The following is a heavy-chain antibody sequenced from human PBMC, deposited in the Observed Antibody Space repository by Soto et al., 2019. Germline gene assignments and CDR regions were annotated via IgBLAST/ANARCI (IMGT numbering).Heavy chain of an antibody. CDR2: ISYSGST. J-gene: IGHJ4*02. Sequence: QLQLQESGPGLVKPSETLSLTCTVSGGSISSSSYYWGWIRQPPGKGLDWIGRISYSGSTYDNPSLRSAVTLSVDTATNRFARTLGSVTAADSAVDFCARHGGRGRGYDIGLGPSPIMYFDYWGEGTLVTVSS. D-gene: IGHD5-12*01. CDR1: GGSISSSSYY. CDR3: ARHGGRGRGYDIGLGPSPIMYFDY. V-gene: IGHV4-39*01.